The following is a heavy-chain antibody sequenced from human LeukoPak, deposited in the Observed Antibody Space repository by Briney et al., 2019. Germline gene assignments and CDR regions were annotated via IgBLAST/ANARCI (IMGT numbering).Heavy chain of an antibody. V-gene: IGHV4-39*07. Sequence: PSETLSLTCTVSGGSISSSSYYWGWIRQPPGKGLEWIGSIYYSGSTYYNPSLKSRVTISVDTSKNQFSLKLSSVTAADTAVYYCAREGSMIPFDYWGQGTLVTVSS. CDR1: GGSISSSSYY. CDR3: AREGSMIPFDY. CDR2: IYYSGST. J-gene: IGHJ4*02. D-gene: IGHD2/OR15-2a*01.